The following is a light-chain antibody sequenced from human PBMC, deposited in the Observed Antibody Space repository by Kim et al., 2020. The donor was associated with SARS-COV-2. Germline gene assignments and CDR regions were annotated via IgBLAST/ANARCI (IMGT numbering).Light chain of an antibody. CDR1: SSAIGGYDR. V-gene: IGLV2-14*04. Sequence: TISCTGTSSAIGGYDRVSWYHQHPGKAPKLMIFDVVRRPSGVSNRFSASKSGNTASLTISGLQAEDEADYYCASYTVTSTVVFGGGTQLTVL. CDR3: ASYTVTSTVV. CDR2: DVV. J-gene: IGLJ2*01.